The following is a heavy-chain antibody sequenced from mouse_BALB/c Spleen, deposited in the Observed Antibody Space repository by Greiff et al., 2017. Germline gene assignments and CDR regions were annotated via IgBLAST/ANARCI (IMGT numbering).Heavy chain of an antibody. V-gene: IGHV1-14*01. Sequence: VQLKESGPELVKPGASVKMSCKASGYTFTSYVMHWVKQKPGQGLEWIGYINPYNDGTKYNEKFKGKATLTSDKSSSTAYMELSSLTSEDSAVYYCARSYYYGSSPPFDYWGQGTTLTVSS. CDR2: INPYNDGT. J-gene: IGHJ2*01. D-gene: IGHD1-1*01. CDR1: GYTFTSYV. CDR3: ARSYYYGSSPPFDY.